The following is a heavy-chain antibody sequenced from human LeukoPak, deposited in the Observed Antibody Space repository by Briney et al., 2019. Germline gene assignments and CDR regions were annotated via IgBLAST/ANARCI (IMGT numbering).Heavy chain of an antibody. CDR3: ASRQWPYFPHYAFDI. CDR1: GHTFTSYD. Sequence: ASVKVSCKASGHTFTSYDINWVRQATGQGLECMGWMNPNSGNTDYAQKFQGRVTMTRNTSISTAYMELSSLRSEDTAVYYCASRQWPYFPHYAFDIWGQGTMVTVSS. J-gene: IGHJ3*02. V-gene: IGHV1-8*01. CDR2: MNPNSGNT. D-gene: IGHD6-19*01.